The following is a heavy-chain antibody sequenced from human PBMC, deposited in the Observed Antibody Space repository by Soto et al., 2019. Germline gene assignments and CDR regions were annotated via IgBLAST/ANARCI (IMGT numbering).Heavy chain of an antibody. J-gene: IGHJ4*02. CDR1: GGTFSSYA. Sequence: SVKVSCKASGGTFSSYAISWVRQAPGQGLEWMGGIIPIFGTANYAQKFQGRVTITADKSTSTAYMELSSLRSEDTAVYYRARGGLPLTPAFDYWGQGTLVTVSS. D-gene: IGHD3-16*01. CDR2: IIPIFGTA. CDR3: ARGGLPLTPAFDY. V-gene: IGHV1-69*06.